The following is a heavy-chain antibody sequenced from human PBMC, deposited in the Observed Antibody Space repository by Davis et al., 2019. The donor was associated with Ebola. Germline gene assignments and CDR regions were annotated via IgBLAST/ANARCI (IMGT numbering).Heavy chain of an antibody. D-gene: IGHD6-6*01. CDR2: IYYSGST. Sequence: PSETLSLTCTVSGGSISSSSYYWGWIRQPPGKGLEWIGSIYYSGSTYYNPSLKSRVTISVDTSKNQFSLKLSSVTAADTAVYYCARPKTDSYSSSPGWFDPWGQGTLVTVSS. CDR3: ARPKTDSYSSSPGWFDP. V-gene: IGHV4-39*01. J-gene: IGHJ5*02. CDR1: GGSISSSSYY.